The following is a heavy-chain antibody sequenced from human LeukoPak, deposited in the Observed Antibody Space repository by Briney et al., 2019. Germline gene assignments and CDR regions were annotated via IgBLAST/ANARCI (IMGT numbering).Heavy chain of an antibody. D-gene: IGHD3-3*01. Sequence: GGSLRLSCAASGFTFSSYGMHWVRQAPGKGLEWVAVISYDGSNKYYADSVKGRFTISRDNSKNTLYLQMNSLRAEDTAVYYCASPRLYDFWSGYSRAEYFQHWGQGTLVTVSS. CDR3: ASPRLYDFWSGYSRAEYFQH. CDR2: ISYDGSNK. CDR1: GFTFSSYG. V-gene: IGHV3-30*03. J-gene: IGHJ1*01.